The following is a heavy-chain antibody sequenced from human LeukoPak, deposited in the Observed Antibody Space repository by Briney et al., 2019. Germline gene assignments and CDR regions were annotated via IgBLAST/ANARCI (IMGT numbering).Heavy chain of an antibody. CDR3: ASEIGGSPYYFDY. D-gene: IGHD1-26*01. V-gene: IGHV3-23*01. Sequence: GGSLRLSCAASGFTFSSYAMSWVRQAPGKGLEWVSAISGSGGSTYYADSVKGRFTISRDNSRNTLYLQMNSLRAEDTAVYYCASEIGGSPYYFDYWGQGTLVTVSS. CDR2: ISGSGGST. J-gene: IGHJ4*02. CDR1: GFTFSSYA.